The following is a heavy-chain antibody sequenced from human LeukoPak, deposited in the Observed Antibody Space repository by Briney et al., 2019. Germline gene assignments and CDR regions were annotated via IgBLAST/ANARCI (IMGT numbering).Heavy chain of an antibody. CDR2: MNPNSGNT. Sequence: ASVKVSCKASGYTFTSYDINWVRQATGQGLEWMGWMNPNSGNTGYAQKFQGRVTMTRNTSISTAYMELSSLRSEDTAVYYCARIRHLHGGNSLGYWGQGTLVTVSS. D-gene: IGHD4-23*01. V-gene: IGHV1-8*01. J-gene: IGHJ4*02. CDR1: GYTFTSYD. CDR3: ARIRHLHGGNSLGY.